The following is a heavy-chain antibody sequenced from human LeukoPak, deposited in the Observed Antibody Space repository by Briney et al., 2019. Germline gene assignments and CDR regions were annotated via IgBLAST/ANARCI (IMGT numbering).Heavy chain of an antibody. CDR1: GFTFDDYA. CDR3: AKDLVAAADGYYFDY. J-gene: IGHJ4*02. V-gene: IGHV3-9*01. D-gene: IGHD6-13*01. CDR2: ISWNSGSI. Sequence: GGSLRLSYAASGFTFDDYAMHWARQAPGKGLEWVSGISWNSGSIGYADSVKGRFTISRDNAKNSLYLQMNSLRAEDTALYYCAKDLVAAADGYYFDYWGQGTLVTVSS.